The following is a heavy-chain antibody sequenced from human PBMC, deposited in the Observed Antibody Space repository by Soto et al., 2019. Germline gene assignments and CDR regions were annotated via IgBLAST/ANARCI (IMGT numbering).Heavy chain of an antibody. Sequence: ASVKVSCKVSGYTLTELSMHWVRQAPGKGLEWMGGFDPEDGETIYAQKFQGRVTMTEDTSTDTAYMELSSLRSEDTAVYYCATVGSSSTHDDFDIWGQGTMVTVSS. J-gene: IGHJ3*02. CDR3: ATVGSSSTHDDFDI. CDR2: FDPEDGET. D-gene: IGHD6-6*01. V-gene: IGHV1-24*01. CDR1: GYTLTELS.